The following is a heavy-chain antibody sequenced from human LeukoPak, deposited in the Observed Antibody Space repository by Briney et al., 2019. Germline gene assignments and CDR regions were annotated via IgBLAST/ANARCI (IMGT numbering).Heavy chain of an antibody. CDR1: GGSISRYY. Sequence: PSETLSLTCAVYGGSISRYYWSWIRQPPGKGLEWIGDIYHSGTTNYNPSLKSRVTISVDTSKNQFSLKLTSVTAADTAMYYCARDYYVEHSSGWYNGFDYWGQGILVTVSS. J-gene: IGHJ4*02. D-gene: IGHD6-19*01. V-gene: IGHV4-59*01. CDR3: ARDYYVEHSSGWYNGFDY. CDR2: IYHSGTT.